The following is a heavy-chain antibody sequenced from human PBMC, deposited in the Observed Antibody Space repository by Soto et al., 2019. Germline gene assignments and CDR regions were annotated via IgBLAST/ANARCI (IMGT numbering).Heavy chain of an antibody. CDR1: GFTFRSYA. CDR3: ARYIRGPTVFYFDF. V-gene: IGHV3-23*01. J-gene: IGHJ4*02. Sequence: EVQLLESGGGLVQPGGSLRLSCAASGFTFRSYAMTWVRQAPGKWLEWVSVVTYNGDNTYYAESVKGRFTISRDNSREKVDLQMNSLTAEDTAVYYCARYIRGPTVFYFDFWGPGVLVTVSS. CDR2: VTYNGDNT. D-gene: IGHD3-3*02.